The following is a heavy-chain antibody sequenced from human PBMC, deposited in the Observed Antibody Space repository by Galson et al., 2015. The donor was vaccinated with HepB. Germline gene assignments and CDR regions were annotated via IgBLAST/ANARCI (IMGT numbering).Heavy chain of an antibody. Sequence: SETLSLTCAVYGGSFSGYYWSWIRQPPGKELEWIGEINHSGSTNYNPSLKSRVTISVDTSKNQLSLKLSSMTAADTAVYYCARTTLNQILTGYYPFYYYCGMDVWCQGTTVTVSS. D-gene: IGHD3-9*01. V-gene: IGHV4-34*01. CDR3: ARTTLNQILTGYYPFYYYCGMDV. CDR1: GGSFSGYY. J-gene: IGHJ6*02. CDR2: INHSGST.